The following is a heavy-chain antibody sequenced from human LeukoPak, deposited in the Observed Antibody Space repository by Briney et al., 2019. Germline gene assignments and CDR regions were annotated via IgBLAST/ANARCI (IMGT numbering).Heavy chain of an antibody. D-gene: IGHD3-10*01. CDR3: ARETVFYGSGTYYNLRDAFDI. Sequence: PGGSLRLSCAASGLTFSSYGMHGVRQAPGKGLEWVAVIWYDGSNKYYADSLKGRFPITRDNAKNTLYLQMNSLRAEDTAVYYCARETVFYGSGTYYNLRDAFDIWGQGTMVTVSS. CDR2: IWYDGSNK. V-gene: IGHV3-33*01. J-gene: IGHJ3*02. CDR1: GLTFSSYG.